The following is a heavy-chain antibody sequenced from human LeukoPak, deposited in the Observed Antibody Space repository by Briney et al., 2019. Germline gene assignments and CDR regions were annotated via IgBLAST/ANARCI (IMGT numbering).Heavy chain of an antibody. CDR2: IYTSGST. Sequence: SETLSLTCTVSGGSISSGSYYWSWIRQPAGKGLEWIGRIYTSGSTNYNPSLKSRVTISVDTSKNQFSLKLSSVTAADTAVYYCARTGPLYAYWGQGTLVTVSS. V-gene: IGHV4-61*02. J-gene: IGHJ4*02. D-gene: IGHD2-8*01. CDR1: GGSISSGSYY. CDR3: ARTGPLYAY.